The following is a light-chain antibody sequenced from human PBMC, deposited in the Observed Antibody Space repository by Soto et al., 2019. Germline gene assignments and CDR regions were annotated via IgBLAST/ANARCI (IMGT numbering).Light chain of an antibody. CDR3: QQYNSYSLT. CDR1: QSISSW. V-gene: IGKV1-5*01. J-gene: IGKJ1*01. CDR2: DAS. Sequence: DIQMTQSPSTLSASVGDRVTITCRASQSISSWLAWYQQKPGKAPKLLIYDASSLESGVPSRFSGSGSRTEFTLTISSPQPDDFATYYCQQYNSYSLTFGQGTKVEIK.